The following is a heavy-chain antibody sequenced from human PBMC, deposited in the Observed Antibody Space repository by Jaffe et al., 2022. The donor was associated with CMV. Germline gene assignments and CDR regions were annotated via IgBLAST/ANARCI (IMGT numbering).Heavy chain of an antibody. V-gene: IGHV1-46*01. J-gene: IGHJ6*02. CDR1: GYTFTSYY. Sequence: QVQLVQSGAEVKKPGASVKVSCKASGYTFTSYYMHWVRQAPGQGLEWMGIINPSGGSTSYAQKFQGRVTMTRDTSTSTVYMELSSLRSEDTAVYYCARDQGSTYYYDSSGHPTPLIYYYYGMDVWGQGTTVTVSS. CDR2: INPSGGST. CDR3: ARDQGSTYYYDSSGHPTPLIYYYYGMDV. D-gene: IGHD3-22*01.